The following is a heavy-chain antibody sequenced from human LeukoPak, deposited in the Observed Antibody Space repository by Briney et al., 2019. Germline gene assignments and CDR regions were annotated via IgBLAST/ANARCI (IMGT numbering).Heavy chain of an antibody. CDR1: GGSFSGYY. CDR3: ARAGTMDWGGTYWYFDL. CDR2: INHSGST. V-gene: IGHV4-34*01. Sequence: SETLSLTCAVYGGSFSGYYWSWIRQPPGKGLEWIGEINHSGSTNYNPSLKSRVTISVDTSKNQFSLKLSSVTAADTAVYYCARAGTMDWGGTYWYFDLWGRGTLVTVSS. J-gene: IGHJ2*01. D-gene: IGHD3-10*01.